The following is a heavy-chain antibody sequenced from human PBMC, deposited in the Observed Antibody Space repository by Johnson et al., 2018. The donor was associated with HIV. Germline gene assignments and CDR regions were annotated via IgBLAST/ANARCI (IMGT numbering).Heavy chain of an antibody. CDR2: ISHDGSNK. Sequence: QVLLVESGGGVVQPGRSLRLSCAASGFTFSGYGMHWVRQAPGKGLAWVAVISHDGSNKYYADSVKGGLTISRDNTENTLNLQMNSLRAEDTAVYYCARRVEGRRSANDAFDIWGQGTMVTVSS. CDR1: GFTFSGYG. J-gene: IGHJ3*02. D-gene: IGHD1-1*01. CDR3: ARRVEGRRSANDAFDI. V-gene: IGHV3-30*03.